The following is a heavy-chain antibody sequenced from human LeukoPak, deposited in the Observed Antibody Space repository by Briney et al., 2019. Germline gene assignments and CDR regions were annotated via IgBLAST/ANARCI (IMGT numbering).Heavy chain of an antibody. CDR3: ARSHDFWSGYYTGVDY. D-gene: IGHD3-3*01. V-gene: IGHV3-21*01. J-gene: IGHJ4*02. CDR2: ISSSSYI. Sequence: TGGSLRLSCAASGFTFSSYSMNWVRQAPGEGLEWVSSISSSSYIYYADSVKGRFTISRDNAKNSLYLQMNSLRAEDTAVYYCARSHDFWSGYYTGVDYWGQGTLVTVSS. CDR1: GFTFSSYS.